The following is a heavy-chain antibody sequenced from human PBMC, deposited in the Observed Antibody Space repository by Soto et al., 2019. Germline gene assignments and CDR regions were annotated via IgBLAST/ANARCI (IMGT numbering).Heavy chain of an antibody. CDR1: GFTFSSYG. CDR2: IWYDGSNK. J-gene: IGHJ6*02. D-gene: IGHD2-21*02. Sequence: GGSLRLSCAASGFTFSSYGMHWVRQAPGKGLEWVAVIWYDGSNKYYADSVKGRFTISRDNSKNTLYLQMNSLRAEDTAVYYCARRAYCGGDCYSYYYYGMDGWGQGTTVTVSS. CDR3: ARRAYCGGDCYSYYYYGMDG. V-gene: IGHV3-33*01.